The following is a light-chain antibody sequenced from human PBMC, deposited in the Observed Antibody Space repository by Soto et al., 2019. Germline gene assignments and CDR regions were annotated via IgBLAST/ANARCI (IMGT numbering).Light chain of an antibody. CDR2: GAS. J-gene: IGKJ5*01. Sequence: EIVMTQSPATLSVSPGERATLSCRASQSVSSNLAWYQQKPGQAPRLLIYGASTRATGIPARFSGSGSGTEFPLTQSSLLSEDFAVYYCKQYNTWPPITFGQGTRLEIK. CDR1: QSVSSN. V-gene: IGKV3-15*01. CDR3: KQYNTWPPIT.